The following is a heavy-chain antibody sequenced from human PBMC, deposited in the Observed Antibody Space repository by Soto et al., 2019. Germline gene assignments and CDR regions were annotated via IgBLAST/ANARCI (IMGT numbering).Heavy chain of an antibody. Sequence: ASVKVSCKASGYTFTGYYMHWVRQAPGQGLEWMGWINPNSGGTNYAQKFQGRVTMTRDTSISTAYMELSRLRSDDTAVYYCARVLRFLEWFPPYFDYWSQGTLVTVSS. CDR2: INPNSGGT. V-gene: IGHV1-2*02. CDR3: ARVLRFLEWFPPYFDY. J-gene: IGHJ4*02. D-gene: IGHD3-3*01. CDR1: GYTFTGYY.